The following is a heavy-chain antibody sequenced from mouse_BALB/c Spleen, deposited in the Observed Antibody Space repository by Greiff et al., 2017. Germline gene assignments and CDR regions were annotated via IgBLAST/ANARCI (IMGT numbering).Heavy chain of an antibody. D-gene: IGHD2-3*01. CDR2: ISSGGSYT. V-gene: IGHV5-9-4*01. CDR3: ARDDGYYNYAMDY. J-gene: IGHJ4*01. Sequence: EVKLVESGGGLVKPGGSLKLSCAASGFTFSSYAMSWVRQSPEKRLEWVAEISSGGSYTYYPDTVTGRFTISRDNAKNTLYLEMSSLRSEDTAMYYCARDDGYYNYAMDYWGQGTSVTVSS. CDR1: GFTFSSYA.